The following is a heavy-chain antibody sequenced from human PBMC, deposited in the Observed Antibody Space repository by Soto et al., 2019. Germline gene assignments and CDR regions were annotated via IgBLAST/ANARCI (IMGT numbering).Heavy chain of an antibody. J-gene: IGHJ4*02. V-gene: IGHV3-30*18. CDR3: AKDVSILYYDFWSGYPL. CDR2: ISYDGSNK. CDR1: GFTFSSYG. Sequence: GGSLRLSCASSGFTFSSYGMHWVRQAPGKGLEWVAVISYDGSNKYYADSVKGRFTISRDNSKNTLYLQMNSLRAEDTAVYYCAKDVSILYYDFWSGYPLWGQGTLVTVSS. D-gene: IGHD3-3*01.